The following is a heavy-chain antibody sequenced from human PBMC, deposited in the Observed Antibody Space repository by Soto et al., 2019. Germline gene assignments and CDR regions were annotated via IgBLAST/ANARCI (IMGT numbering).Heavy chain of an antibody. CDR1: GFSFSSYS. V-gene: IGHV3-21*01. D-gene: IGHD2-15*01. CDR2: ISSSSSYI. Sequence: PGGSLRLSCAASGFSFSSYSMNWVRQAPGKGLEWVSSISSSSSYIYYADSVKGRFTISRDNAKNSLYLQMNSLRAEDTAVYYCARVGCSGGSCYLYGAFDIWGQGTMVTVSS. J-gene: IGHJ3*02. CDR3: ARVGCSGGSCYLYGAFDI.